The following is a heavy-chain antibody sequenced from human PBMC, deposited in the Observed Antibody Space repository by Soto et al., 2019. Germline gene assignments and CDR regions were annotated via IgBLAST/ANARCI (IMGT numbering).Heavy chain of an antibody. CDR1: GFTFSNYG. CDR3: ARGVGSGTYYNQYNWFDP. D-gene: IGHD3-10*01. V-gene: IGHV3-30*03. J-gene: IGHJ5*02. Sequence: QPGGSLRLSCAASGFTFSNYGMHWVRQAPGKGLEWVAIISYDGDNEYYADSVRGRFTISRDNSKNTLYLQTNSLRHEDTAVYYCARGVGSGTYYNQYNWFDPWGQGT. CDR2: ISYDGDNE.